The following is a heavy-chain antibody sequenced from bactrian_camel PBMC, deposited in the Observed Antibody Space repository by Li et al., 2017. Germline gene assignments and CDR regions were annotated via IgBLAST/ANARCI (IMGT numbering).Heavy chain of an antibody. J-gene: IGHJ6*01. V-gene: IGHV3S55*01. CDR1: QSWPC. D-gene: IGHD3*01. CDR2: IDMDRQP. CDR3: AVPYSDLSAIETLKVMSNGGDFGY. Sequence: QLVESGGGSVQAGGSLRLSCAASQSWPCMGWFRQAPGKEREGVAAIDMDRQPAYADSVKGRFTISRGSAPNTLILQMSSLKPEDTGMYYCAVPYSDLSAIETLKVMSNGGDFGYWGQGTQVTVS.